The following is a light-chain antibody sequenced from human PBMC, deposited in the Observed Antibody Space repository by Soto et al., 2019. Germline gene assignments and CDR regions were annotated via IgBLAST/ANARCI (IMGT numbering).Light chain of an antibody. CDR3: QQTYSTPIT. J-gene: IGKJ4*01. CDR1: QSISNW. V-gene: IGKV1-39*01. Sequence: DIQMTQSPSTLPASVGDRVTITCRASQSISNWLAWYQQKPGTAPKVLIYAASTLQSGVPSRFSGSGSGTDFTLTISSPQREDFATYHCQQTYSTPITFGGGTKVDIK. CDR2: AAS.